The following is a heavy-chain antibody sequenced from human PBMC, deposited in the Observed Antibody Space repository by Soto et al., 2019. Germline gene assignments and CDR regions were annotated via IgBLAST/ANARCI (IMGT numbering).Heavy chain of an antibody. CDR2: INHSGST. CDR3: ASPQGWYSPRLGDWFDP. V-gene: IGHV4-34*01. Sequence: SETLSLTCAVYGGSFSGYYWSWIRQPPGKGLEWIGEINHSGSTNYNPSLKSRVTISVDTSKNQFSLRLSSVTAADTAVYYCASPQGWYSPRLGDWFDPWGQGTLVTVSS. CDR1: GGSFSGYY. J-gene: IGHJ5*02. D-gene: IGHD6-19*01.